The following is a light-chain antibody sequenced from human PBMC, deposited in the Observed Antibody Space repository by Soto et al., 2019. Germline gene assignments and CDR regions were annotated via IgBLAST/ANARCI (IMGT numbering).Light chain of an antibody. CDR1: SGHSNFA. Sequence: QLVLTQSPSASASLGASVKLTCTLSSGHSNFAIAWLQQQPDRGPRYLMKVNTDGSHDKGDGIPDRFSGSTSGAERYLTISSLQSEDEADYYCQTWGTGTHVVFGGRTKLTVL. V-gene: IGLV4-69*01. CDR2: VNTDGSH. J-gene: IGLJ2*01. CDR3: QTWGTGTHVV.